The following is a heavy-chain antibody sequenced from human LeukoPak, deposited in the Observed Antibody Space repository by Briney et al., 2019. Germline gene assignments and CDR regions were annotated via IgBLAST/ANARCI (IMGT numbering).Heavy chain of an antibody. CDR3: ARDRWGYDFWSGYSHYYGMDV. V-gene: IGHV4-61*01. Sequence: SETLSLTCTVSGGSVSSGSYYWSWIRQPPGKGLEWIGYIYYSGSTNYNPSLKSRVTISVDTSKNQFSLKLSSVTAADTAVYYCARDRWGYDFWSGYSHYYGMDVWGQGTTVTVSS. D-gene: IGHD3-3*01. CDR2: IYYSGST. J-gene: IGHJ6*02. CDR1: GGSVSSGSYY.